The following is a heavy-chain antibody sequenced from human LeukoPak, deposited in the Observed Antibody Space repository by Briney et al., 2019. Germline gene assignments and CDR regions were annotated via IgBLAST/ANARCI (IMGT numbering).Heavy chain of an antibody. D-gene: IGHD1-20*01. V-gene: IGHV4-34*01. J-gene: IGHJ4*02. CDR2: INHSGST. CDR3: ARVGNWNYALVNYYFDY. Sequence: SETLSLTCAVYGGSFSGYYWSWIRQPPGKGLEWIGEINHSGSTNYNPSLKSRVTISVDTSKNQFSLKLTSVTGADTAVYYCARVGNWNYALVNYYFDYWGQGTLVTVSS. CDR1: GGSFSGYY.